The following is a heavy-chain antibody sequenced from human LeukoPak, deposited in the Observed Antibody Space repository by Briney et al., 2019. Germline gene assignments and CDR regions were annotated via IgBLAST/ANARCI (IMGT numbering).Heavy chain of an antibody. CDR2: ISGGGGVT. Sequence: GGSLRLSCAASGITDSNYAMTWVRQAPGKGLEWVSSISGGGGVTYYAGSVKDRFTISRDNAKNSLYLQMNSLRAEDTAVYYCARGEGYPYYFDYWGQGTLVTVSS. CDR3: ARGEGYPYYFDY. J-gene: IGHJ4*02. D-gene: IGHD3-16*02. CDR1: GITDSNYA. V-gene: IGHV3-23*01.